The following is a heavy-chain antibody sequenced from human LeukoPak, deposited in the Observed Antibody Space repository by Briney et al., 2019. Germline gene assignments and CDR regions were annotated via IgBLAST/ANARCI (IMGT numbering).Heavy chain of an antibody. V-gene: IGHV4-34*01. J-gene: IGHJ4*02. D-gene: IGHD2-2*01. CDR2: INHSGST. CDR3: ARGKSGGIVVVPAAGQKQGYFDY. Sequence: PSETLSLTCAVYGGSFSGYYWSWIRQPPGKGLEWIGEINHSGSTNYDPSLKSRVTISVDTSKNQFSLKLSSVTAADTAVYYCARGKSGGIVVVPAAGQKQGYFDYWGQGTLVTVSS. CDR1: GGSFSGYY.